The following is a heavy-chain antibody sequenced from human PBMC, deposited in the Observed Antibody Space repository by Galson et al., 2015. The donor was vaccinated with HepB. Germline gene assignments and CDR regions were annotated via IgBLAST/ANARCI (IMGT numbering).Heavy chain of an antibody. CDR1: GFTVSSSY. Sequence: SLRLSCAASGFTVSSSYMSWVRQAPGKGLEWVSIIYGGGGTDYADSVKGRFTISRHNSKNTLYLQMNSLRAEDTAVYYCAKSHRPDPFDYWGQGTLVTVSS. V-gene: IGHV3-53*01. J-gene: IGHJ4*02. CDR2: IYGGGGT. CDR3: AKSHRPDPFDY.